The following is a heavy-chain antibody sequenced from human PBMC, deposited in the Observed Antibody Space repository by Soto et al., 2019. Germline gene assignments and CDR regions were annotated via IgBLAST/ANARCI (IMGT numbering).Heavy chain of an antibody. CDR2: ISGSGGTT. J-gene: IGHJ4*02. D-gene: IGHD3-22*01. V-gene: IGHV3-23*01. Sequence: GGSLRLSCAASGFTFNTYAMTWVRQAPGRGLEWVSAISGSGGTTYYADSVKGRFAISRDNSKNTLYLQMNSLRAEDTAVYYCAKDGINYYDSSGYYSWGQGTLVTVSS. CDR1: GFTFNTYA. CDR3: AKDGINYYDSSGYYS.